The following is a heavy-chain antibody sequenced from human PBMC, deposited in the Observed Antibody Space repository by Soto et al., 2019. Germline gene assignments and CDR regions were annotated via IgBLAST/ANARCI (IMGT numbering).Heavy chain of an antibody. D-gene: IGHD1-26*01. V-gene: IGHV3-72*01. CDR3: ARAIGLVGTIPRIDS. CDR2: SKNKANVYTT. J-gene: IGHJ4*02. Sequence: EVQLVESGGGLVQPGESLRLSCATSGFTFSDHYMDWVRQAPGKGLEWVARSKNKANVYTTEYAASVKGRFTISRDGSENSVYLQINSLKTEDTAVYYCARAIGLVGTIPRIDSWGQGTLVTVSS. CDR1: GFTFSDHY.